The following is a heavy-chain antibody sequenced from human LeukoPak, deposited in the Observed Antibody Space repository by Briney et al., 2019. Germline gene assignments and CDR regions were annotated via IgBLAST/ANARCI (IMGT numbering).Heavy chain of an antibody. V-gene: IGHV3-23*01. CDR3: ARKLSGYAPFDC. Sequence: GGSLRLSCAASGFTFTNYPMIWVRQAPGRGLTWVSGISGSGGSTYYTDSVKGRFTISRDNPRSTLYLQMSSLRAEDTAVYYCARKLSGYAPFDCWGQGTLVTVSS. CDR1: GFTFTNYP. CDR2: ISGSGGST. D-gene: IGHD5-12*01. J-gene: IGHJ4*02.